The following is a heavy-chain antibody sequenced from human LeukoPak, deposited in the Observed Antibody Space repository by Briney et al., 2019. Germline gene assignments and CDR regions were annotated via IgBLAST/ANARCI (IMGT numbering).Heavy chain of an antibody. CDR1: GFTFSNYA. D-gene: IGHD2-21*02. CDR2: ISGSGTST. V-gene: IGHV3-23*01. CDR3: AKDYCGGDCYSFDY. J-gene: IGHJ4*02. Sequence: PGGSLRLSCAASGFTFSNYAMSWVRQAPGKGLEWLSGISGSGTSTYYADSVRGRFTISRDNSKNTLYLQMNSLRAEDTAVYYCAKDYCGGDCYSFDYWGQGTLVTVSS.